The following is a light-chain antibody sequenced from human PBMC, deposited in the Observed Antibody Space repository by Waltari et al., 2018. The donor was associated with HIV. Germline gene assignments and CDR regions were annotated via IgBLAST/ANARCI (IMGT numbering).Light chain of an antibody. Sequence: QSGLPKPPSASKASRQNDILTCDGALNNVGHQAADWLQQHRGRPPNLLSYLNNTRPSGVSGRFSSSRSADTAYLSISLLQSDDEADYFCSSWDSSLSAWVFGGGTRLTVL. CDR1: LNNVGHQA. CDR3: SSWDSSLSAWV. CDR2: LNN. V-gene: IGLV10-54*01. J-gene: IGLJ3*02.